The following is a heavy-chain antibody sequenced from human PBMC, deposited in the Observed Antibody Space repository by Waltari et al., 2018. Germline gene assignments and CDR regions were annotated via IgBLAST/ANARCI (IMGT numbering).Heavy chain of an antibody. CDR3: ARHVDVAAAGFDY. D-gene: IGHD6-13*01. V-gene: IGHV5-51*01. J-gene: IGHJ4*02. CDR1: GYSFTSYW. CDR2: IYPGESDT. Sequence: EVQLVQSGAEVKKPGESLKISCKGSGYSFTSYWIGWVRQMPGNGLEWMGSIYPGESDTRYSPSFQGQVTISADKSISTAYLQWSSLKASDTAMYYCARHVDVAAAGFDYWGQGTLVTVSS.